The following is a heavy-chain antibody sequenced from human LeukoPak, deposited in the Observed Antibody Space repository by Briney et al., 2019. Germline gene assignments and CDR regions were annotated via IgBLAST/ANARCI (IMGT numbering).Heavy chain of an antibody. V-gene: IGHV3-23*01. CDR3: AKSFLTGYSLFDS. Sequence: GGSLRLSCAASGFTFRSYYMSWVRQAPGKGLEWVSAFSGSGDSIFYTGSVKGRFTISRDNSKTTLYVQMNSLRAEDTAVYYCAKSFLTGYSLFDSWGQGTLVTVCS. D-gene: IGHD3-9*01. CDR2: FSGSGDSI. CDR1: GFTFRSYY. J-gene: IGHJ4*02.